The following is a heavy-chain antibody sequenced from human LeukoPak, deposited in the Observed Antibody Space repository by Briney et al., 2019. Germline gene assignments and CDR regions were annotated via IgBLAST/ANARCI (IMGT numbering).Heavy chain of an antibody. CDR1: RGSITSRSYY. D-gene: IGHD6-13*01. V-gene: IGHV4-39*01. CDR2: IYDSGTT. CDR3: ARRIAAAVYYFDY. Sequence: SETLSLTCTVSRGSITSRSYYWAWIRQPPGKGLEWIGSIYDSGTTYYNPSLESRVTISVDTSKNQFSLSLRSVSPADTALYYCARRIAAAVYYFDYWGQGTRVTVSS. J-gene: IGHJ4*02.